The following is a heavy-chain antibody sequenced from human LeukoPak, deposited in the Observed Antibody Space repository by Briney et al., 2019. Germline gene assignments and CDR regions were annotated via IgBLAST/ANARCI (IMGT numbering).Heavy chain of an antibody. CDR1: GYSFTKYW. D-gene: IGHD3-10*01. CDR3: ARDSHGFGEWSPYFYGMDV. J-gene: IGHJ6*02. Sequence: ASVKVSCTASGYSFTKYWMHWVRQAPGQGLEWMGVINPSGGGTTYAQKFQGRVTMTRDTSTSTVYMEMSRLRYEDTAVYYCARDSHGFGEWSPYFYGMDVWGQETTVTISS. V-gene: IGHV1-46*01. CDR2: INPSGGGT.